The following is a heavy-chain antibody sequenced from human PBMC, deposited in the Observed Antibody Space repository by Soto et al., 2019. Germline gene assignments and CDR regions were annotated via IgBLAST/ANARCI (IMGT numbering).Heavy chain of an antibody. D-gene: IGHD5-18*01. J-gene: IGHJ2*01. Sequence: QVQLVQSGAEVKKPGSSVKVSCKASGGTLSSYAISWVRQAPGQGLEWMGGITFSGTTNYAQKFQGTVTITADESTNTAYMERSSLRSEDSAVYYCASHDSTGYLYWYSDLWGRGTLVTVSS. CDR1: GGTLSSYA. CDR2: ITFSGTT. V-gene: IGHV1-69*12. CDR3: ASHDSTGYLYWYSDL.